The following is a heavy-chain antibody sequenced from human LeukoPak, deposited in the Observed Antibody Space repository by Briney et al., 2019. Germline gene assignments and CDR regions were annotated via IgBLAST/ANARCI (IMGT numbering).Heavy chain of an antibody. J-gene: IGHJ4*02. CDR3: ARGGTFVSDY. D-gene: IGHD1-1*01. Sequence: GGPLRLSCAASGFPFSTFWMSWVRQAPGKGREWVANINQDRSEKYYVGSMKGRFTVSRDNAKNSLYLPMDSLRAEDTAVYYCARGGTFVSDYWGQGTLVTVSS. CDR1: GFPFSTFW. CDR2: INQDRSEK. V-gene: IGHV3-7*01.